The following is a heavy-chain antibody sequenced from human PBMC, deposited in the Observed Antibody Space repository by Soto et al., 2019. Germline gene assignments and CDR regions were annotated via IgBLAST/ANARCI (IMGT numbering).Heavy chain of an antibody. CDR1: GGTFSSYA. Sequence: QVQLVQSGAEVKKPGSSVKVSCKASGGTFSSYAISWVRQAPGQGLEWMGGIIPIFGTANYAQKFQGRVTCTADESKSTAYMELSSLRSEDTAVYYCARGATVTTYEGPPYYYGMDVWGQGTTVTVSS. CDR3: ARGATVTTYEGPPYYYGMDV. CDR2: IIPIFGTA. V-gene: IGHV1-69*01. D-gene: IGHD4-17*01. J-gene: IGHJ6*02.